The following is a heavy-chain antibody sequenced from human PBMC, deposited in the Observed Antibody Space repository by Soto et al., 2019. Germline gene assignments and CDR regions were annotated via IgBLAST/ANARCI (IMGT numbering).Heavy chain of an antibody. V-gene: IGHV1-8*01. D-gene: IGHD3-3*01. Sequence: GASVKVSCKASGYTFTSYDINWVRQATGQGLEWMGWMNPNSGNTGYAQKFQGRVTMTRNTSISTAYMELSSLRSEDTAVYYCARAPVLTYYDFWSGPRDFDYWGQGTLVTVSS. CDR3: ARAPVLTYYDFWSGPRDFDY. CDR1: GYTFTSYD. J-gene: IGHJ4*02. CDR2: MNPNSGNT.